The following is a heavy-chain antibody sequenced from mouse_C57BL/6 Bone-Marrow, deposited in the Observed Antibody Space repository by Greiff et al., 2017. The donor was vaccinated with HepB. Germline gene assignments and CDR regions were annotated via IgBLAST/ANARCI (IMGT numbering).Heavy chain of an antibody. V-gene: IGHV5-16*01. J-gene: IGHJ2*01. CDR3: ARDRDGYYYFDY. CDR2: INYDGSST. D-gene: IGHD2-3*01. Sequence: DVKLVESEGGLVQPGSSMKLSCTASGFTFSDYYMAWVRPVPEKGLEWVAIINYDGSSTYYLDSLKSRFIIPRANAKNILYLQRSSLKSEDTATYYWARDRDGYYYFDYWGQGTTLTVSS. CDR1: GFTFSDYY.